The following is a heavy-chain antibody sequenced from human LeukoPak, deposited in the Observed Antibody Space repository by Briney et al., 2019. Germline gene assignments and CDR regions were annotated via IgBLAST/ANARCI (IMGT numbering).Heavy chain of an antibody. CDR1: GGSIRSYY. CDR3: VRHAPRIGQWLGFDY. J-gene: IGHJ4*02. Sequence: SETLSLTCTVSGGSIRSYYWTWIRQPPGKGLEWIGYIFYSGSTNYNPSLKSRVTISVDTSKNQFSLKVSSVTAADTAVYYCVRHAPRIGQWLGFDYWGQGALVTVSS. CDR2: IFYSGST. D-gene: IGHD6-19*01. V-gene: IGHV4-59*08.